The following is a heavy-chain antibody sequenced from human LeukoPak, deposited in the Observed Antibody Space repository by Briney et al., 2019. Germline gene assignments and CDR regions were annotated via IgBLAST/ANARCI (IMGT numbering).Heavy chain of an antibody. CDR3: ARDIVGANGGWFDP. J-gene: IGHJ5*02. CDR2: IIPIFGTA. V-gene: IGHV1-69*13. CDR1: GGTFSSNA. D-gene: IGHD1-26*01. Sequence: SVKVSCKASGGTFSSNAICWVRQAPGQWLEWMGGIIPIFGTANYAQKFQGRVTITADESTSTAYMELSSLRSEDTAVYYCARDIVGANGGWFDPWGQGTLVTVSS.